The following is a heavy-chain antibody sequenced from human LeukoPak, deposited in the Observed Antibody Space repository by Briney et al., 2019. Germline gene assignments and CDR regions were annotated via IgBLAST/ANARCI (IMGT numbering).Heavy chain of an antibody. V-gene: IGHV3-74*01. Sequence: GGSLRLSCAASGFTFSGFWMHWVRQTPGKGLVGVSRINSDGSSTNYADSVKGRFTISRDNAKNSLYLQMNSLRAEDTAVYYCARGSGSYSLGYWGQGTLVTVSS. CDR1: GFTFSGFW. D-gene: IGHD1-26*01. J-gene: IGHJ4*02. CDR3: ARGSGSYSLGY. CDR2: INSDGSST.